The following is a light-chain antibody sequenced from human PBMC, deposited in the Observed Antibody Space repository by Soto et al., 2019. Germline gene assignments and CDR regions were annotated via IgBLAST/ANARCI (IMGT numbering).Light chain of an antibody. CDR3: QQSNGFPFT. V-gene: IGKV1D-12*01. Sequence: DIPMTQSPSSVSASVGERVSITCRASQGISNWLAWYQQKPGRAPKLLIYAASSLPSGVASSFSGSGSRTYFTLTSSTLQLADAAAYYFQQSNGFPFTFGPGNKVDIK. J-gene: IGKJ3*01. CDR2: AAS. CDR1: QGISNW.